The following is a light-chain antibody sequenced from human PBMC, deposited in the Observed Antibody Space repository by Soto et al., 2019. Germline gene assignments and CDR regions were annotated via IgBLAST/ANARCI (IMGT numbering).Light chain of an antibody. J-gene: IGKJ5*01. V-gene: IGKV1-12*01. CDR2: AAS. Sequence: DIQMTQSPAFLSLSLGDRATISCRASQSLSSWLAWYQQTPGKATNLLIYAASSLHSGVHSRFSGSGSGTDFTLTISSLEREDFATYCWQQFSSFTITFGQGTRLEIK. CDR3: QQFSSFTIT. CDR1: QSLSSW.